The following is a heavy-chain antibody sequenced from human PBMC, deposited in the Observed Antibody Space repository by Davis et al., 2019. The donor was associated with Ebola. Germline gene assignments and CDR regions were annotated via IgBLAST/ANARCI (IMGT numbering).Heavy chain of an antibody. CDR3: ARTSGWLDY. CDR1: GGSISSGDYY. Sequence: MPGGSLRLSCTVSGGSISSGDYYWSWIRQPPGKGLEWIGEIYHSGSTNYNPSLKSRVTISVDKSKNQFSLKLSSVTAADTAVYYCARTSGWLDYWGQGTLVTVSS. J-gene: IGHJ4*02. V-gene: IGHV4-4*02. CDR2: IYHSGST. D-gene: IGHD6-19*01.